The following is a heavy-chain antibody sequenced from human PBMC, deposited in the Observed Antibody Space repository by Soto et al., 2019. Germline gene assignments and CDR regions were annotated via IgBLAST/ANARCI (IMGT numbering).Heavy chain of an antibody. D-gene: IGHD3-3*01. J-gene: IGHJ5*02. CDR3: ARSDYDFWSGYQINWFDP. Sequence: QVTLKESGPVLVKPTETLTLTCTVSGFSLSNARMGVSWIRQPPGKALEWLAHIFSNDEKSYSTSLKSRLTISKDTSKSQVVLTMTNMDPVDTATYYCARSDYDFWSGYQINWFDPWGQGTLVTVSS. V-gene: IGHV2-26*01. CDR2: IFSNDEK. CDR1: GFSLSNARMG.